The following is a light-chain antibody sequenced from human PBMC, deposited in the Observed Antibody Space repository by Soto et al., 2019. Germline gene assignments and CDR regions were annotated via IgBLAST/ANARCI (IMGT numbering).Light chain of an antibody. J-gene: IGKJ4*01. CDR1: QNIDIW. CDR3: QQHKSYPVT. V-gene: IGKV1-5*01. Sequence: DIQMTQSPSTLSASVGDRVTITCRASQNIDIWLSWYQQKPGKAPSLLIYDASNLKSGVPSRFSGSGSGTEFTLTISSLQPDDSGSDYCQQHKSYPVTFGGGTKVEIK. CDR2: DAS.